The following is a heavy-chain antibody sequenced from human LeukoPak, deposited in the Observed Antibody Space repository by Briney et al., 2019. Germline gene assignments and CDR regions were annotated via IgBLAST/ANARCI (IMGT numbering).Heavy chain of an antibody. Sequence: SETLSLTCTVSSGSVTTHYWAWIRQPPGEGLEWIGFVSKTGDTNYNPSLKSRVSISVDTTKNTFSLNLRSLIAADTAVYYCARRGAPSKFYYFDLWGQGALVTVSS. CDR3: ARRGAPSKFYYFDL. D-gene: IGHD1-26*01. CDR2: VSKTGDT. CDR1: SGSVTTHY. V-gene: IGHV4-59*08. J-gene: IGHJ4*02.